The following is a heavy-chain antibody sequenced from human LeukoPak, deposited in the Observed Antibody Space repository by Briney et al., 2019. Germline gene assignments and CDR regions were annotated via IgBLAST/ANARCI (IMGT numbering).Heavy chain of an antibody. D-gene: IGHD2-2*01. CDR2: INPNSGGT. CDR1: GYTFTGYY. CDR3: ARDFRVEERTSYYYYGMDV. Sequence: ASVKVSCKASGYTFTGYYVHWVRQAPGQGLEWMGWINPNSGGTNYAQKFQGRVTMTRDTSTSTAYMELSRLRSDDTAVYYCARDFRVEERTSYYYYGMDVWGQGTTVTVSS. V-gene: IGHV1-2*02. J-gene: IGHJ6*02.